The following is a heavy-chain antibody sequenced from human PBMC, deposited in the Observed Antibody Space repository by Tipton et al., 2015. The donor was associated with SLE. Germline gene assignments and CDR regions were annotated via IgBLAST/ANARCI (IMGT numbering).Heavy chain of an antibody. CDR2: INPSGGST. Sequence: QSGPEVKKPGASVKVSCKASGYTFTSYYMHWVRQAPGQGLEWMGIINPSGGSTSYAQKFQGRVTMTRDTSTSTVYMELSSLRSEDTAVYYCARDRGPVAAPRYFDYWGQGTLVTVSS. J-gene: IGHJ4*02. CDR1: GYTFTSYY. V-gene: IGHV1-46*01. D-gene: IGHD3-10*01. CDR3: ARDRGPVAAPRYFDY.